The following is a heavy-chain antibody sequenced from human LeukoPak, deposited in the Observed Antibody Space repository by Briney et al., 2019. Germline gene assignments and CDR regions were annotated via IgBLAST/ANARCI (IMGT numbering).Heavy chain of an antibody. J-gene: IGHJ4*02. CDR2: IKKDGSEK. V-gene: IGHV3-7*01. Sequence: GGSLRLSCAASGFTFNIYAMSWVRQAPGKGLEWVADIKKDGSEKNLLDSVKGRFTISRDNAKSSLYLQMKYLRAADTAVYYCARGPTYGTRSDYLDYWGQGTLVTVSS. CDR1: GFTFNIYA. D-gene: IGHD3-10*01. CDR3: ARGPTYGTRSDYLDY.